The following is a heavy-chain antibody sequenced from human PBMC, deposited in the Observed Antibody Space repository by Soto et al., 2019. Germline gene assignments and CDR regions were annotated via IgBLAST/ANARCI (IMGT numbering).Heavy chain of an antibody. CDR2: VTHSGTA. CDR1: CGSINXXXXX. J-gene: IGHJ4*02. D-gene: IGHD6-19*01. CDR3: ARIHWXQSSLDQ. Sequence: TLSLTCSVACGSINXXXXXLSWIRQPPGKGLQWIGYVTHSGTAYSIPSLSGRLTLSVDSSPTQFSLKLTSVTAADSAVYYCARIHWXQSSLDQWGQGTPVTVSS. V-gene: IGHV4-30-2*01.